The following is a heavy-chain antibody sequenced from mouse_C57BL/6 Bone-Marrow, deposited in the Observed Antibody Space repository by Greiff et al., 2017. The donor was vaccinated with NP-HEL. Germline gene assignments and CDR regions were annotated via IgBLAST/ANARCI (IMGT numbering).Heavy chain of an antibody. V-gene: IGHV7-3*01. D-gene: IGHD1-1*01. CDR1: GFTFTDYY. J-gene: IGHJ1*03. Sequence: EVKLMESGGGLVQPGGSLSLSCAASGFTFTDYYMSWVRQPPGKALEWLGFIRNKANGYTTEYSAPVKGRFTISRDNSQSILYLQMNALRAEDSATYYCARPSTVVAWYFDVWGTGTTVTVSS. CDR2: IRNKANGYTT. CDR3: ARPSTVVAWYFDV.